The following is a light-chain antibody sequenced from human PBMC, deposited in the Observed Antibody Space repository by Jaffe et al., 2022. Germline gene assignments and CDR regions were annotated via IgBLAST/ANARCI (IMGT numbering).Light chain of an antibody. CDR3: HSRDSSGDHVL. J-gene: IGLJ2*01. Sequence: SSELTQDPAVSVALGQTVRITCQGDILRNYYANWYQQKPGQAPVLVIYTKNNRPSGIPDRFSGSGSRNTASLTITGAQAEDEADYYCHSRDSSGDHVLFGGGTKLTVL. V-gene: IGLV3-19*01. CDR1: ILRNYY. CDR2: TKN.